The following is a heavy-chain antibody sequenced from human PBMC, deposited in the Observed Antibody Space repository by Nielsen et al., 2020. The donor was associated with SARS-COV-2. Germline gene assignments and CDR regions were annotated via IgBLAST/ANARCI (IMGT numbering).Heavy chain of an antibody. D-gene: IGHD2-2*01. CDR3: ARDYTPVRAGSCPGY. CDR2: ISAYNGNT. V-gene: IGHV1-18*01. CDR1: GYTFTSYG. Sequence: ASVKVSCKASGYTFTSYGISWVRQAPGQGLEWMGWISAYNGNTNYAQKLQGRVTMTTDTSTSTAYMELRSLRSDDTAVYYCARDYTPVRAGSCPGYWGQGTLVTVSS. J-gene: IGHJ4*02.